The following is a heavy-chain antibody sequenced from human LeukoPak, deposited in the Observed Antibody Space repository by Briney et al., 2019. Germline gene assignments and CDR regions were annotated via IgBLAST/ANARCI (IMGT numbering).Heavy chain of an antibody. CDR1: GFTFSNAW. J-gene: IGHJ4*02. V-gene: IGHV3-15*01. D-gene: IGHD3-22*01. CDR2: IKSKTDGGTT. Sequence: GGSLRLSCAASGFTFSNAWMSWVRQAPGKGLEWVGRIKSKTDGGTTDYAAPVKGRFTISRDDSKNTLYLQMNSLKTEDTAVYYCTTVIDYDSSGPYNWGQGTLVTVSS. CDR3: TTVIDYDSSGPYN.